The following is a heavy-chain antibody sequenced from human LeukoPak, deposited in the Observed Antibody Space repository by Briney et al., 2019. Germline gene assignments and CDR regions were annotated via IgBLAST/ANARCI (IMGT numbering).Heavy chain of an antibody. Sequence: SETLSLTCAVYGGSFSGYYWSWIRQPPGKGLEWIGEINHSGSTNYNPSLKSRVTISVDTSKNQFSLKLSSVTAADTAVYYCARVMVTAIPYYFDYWGQGTLVTVSS. CDR1: GGSFSGYY. CDR2: INHSGST. J-gene: IGHJ4*02. CDR3: ARVMVTAIPYYFDY. D-gene: IGHD2-21*02. V-gene: IGHV4-34*01.